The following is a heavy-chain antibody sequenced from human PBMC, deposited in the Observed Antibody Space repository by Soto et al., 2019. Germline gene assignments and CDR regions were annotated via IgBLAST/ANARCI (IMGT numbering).Heavy chain of an antibody. CDR3: ARDLTRGYSGYDYYYYYGMEV. CDR2: INPNSGGT. V-gene: IGHV1-2*04. CDR1: GYTFTGYY. Sequence: ASVKVSCKASGYTFTGYYMHWVRQAPGQGLEWMGWINPNSGGTNYAQKFQGWVTMTRDTSISTAYMELSRLRSDDTAVYYCARDLTRGYSGYDYYYYYGMEVWGQGTTVTVSS. J-gene: IGHJ6*02. D-gene: IGHD5-12*01.